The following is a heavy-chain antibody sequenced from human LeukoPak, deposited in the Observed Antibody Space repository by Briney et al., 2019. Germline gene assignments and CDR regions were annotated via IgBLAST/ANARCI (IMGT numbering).Heavy chain of an antibody. V-gene: IGHV3-53*01. Sequence: PGGSLTLSCEGSGFSVSTNYMNWVRQAPGKGLEWVSILYSGSSTHYTDSVKGRFTVSRDDSKNTLYLHMNSLGVEDTAVYYCARVGDHYHWYLDVWGRGTLVTVSS. J-gene: IGHJ2*01. D-gene: IGHD3-10*01. CDR2: LYSGSST. CDR1: GFSVSTNY. CDR3: ARVGDHYHWYLDV.